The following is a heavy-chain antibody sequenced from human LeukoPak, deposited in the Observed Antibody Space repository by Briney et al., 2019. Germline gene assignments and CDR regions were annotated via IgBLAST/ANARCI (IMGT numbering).Heavy chain of an antibody. D-gene: IGHD2-15*01. CDR2: IYSSGSA. Sequence: SETLPLTCTVSGGSIRNSYWSWIRQPAGKGLEWIGRIYSSGSAGYNPSLKSRVTMSVDTSKNQFSLRLDSVTAADTAVYYCARGAANIYYYYLDVWGNGTTVTVSS. J-gene: IGHJ6*03. CDR3: ARGAANIYYYYLDV. CDR1: GGSIRNSY. V-gene: IGHV4-4*07.